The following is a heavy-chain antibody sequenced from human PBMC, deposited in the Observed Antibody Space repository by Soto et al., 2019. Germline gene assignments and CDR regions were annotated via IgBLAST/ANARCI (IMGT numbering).Heavy chain of an antibody. V-gene: IGHV3-15*07. CDR3: AADLPGHGGGYEFDY. D-gene: IGHD2-15*01. J-gene: IGHJ4*01. Sequence: GGSLRLSCAAAGFAFITAWMNWVCHALGNGLEWDGRIKIKNDGGTTDYAAPVKSRFTISRDDSKNTVYLQMNSLRSEDTALYYCAADLPGHGGGYEFDYWGQGT. CDR2: IKIKNDGGTT. CDR1: GFAFITAW.